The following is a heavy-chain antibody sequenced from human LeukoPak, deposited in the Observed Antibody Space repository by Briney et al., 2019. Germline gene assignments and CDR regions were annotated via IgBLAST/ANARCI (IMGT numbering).Heavy chain of an antibody. D-gene: IGHD3-22*01. CDR2: IYGAGAA. J-gene: IGHJ4*02. V-gene: IGHV3-66*02. CDR1: GINVSANY. Sequence: GGSLRLSCAASGINVSANYMTWIRQAPGKGLEWVSLIYGAGAAYYAESVRGRFIISRDNSKNTLFLQMNSLRAEDTAVYYCARDEYDSSGYHTGFDYWGQGTLVTVSS. CDR3: ARDEYDSSGYHTGFDY.